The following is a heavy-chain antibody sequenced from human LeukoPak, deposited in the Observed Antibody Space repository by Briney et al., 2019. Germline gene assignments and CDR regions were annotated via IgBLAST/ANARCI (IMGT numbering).Heavy chain of an antibody. CDR1: GYTITGYY. CDR3: AREYYDSSGYYSYYFDY. J-gene: IGHJ4*02. CDR2: ISPNSGGT. D-gene: IGHD3-22*01. V-gene: IGHV1-2*02. Sequence: EASVKVSCKASGYTITGYYMHWVRQAPGQGLEWMGWISPNSGGTNYAQNFQGRVTMTRDTSISTAYMELSRLRSDDTAVYYCAREYYDSSGYYSYYFDYWGQGTLVTVSS.